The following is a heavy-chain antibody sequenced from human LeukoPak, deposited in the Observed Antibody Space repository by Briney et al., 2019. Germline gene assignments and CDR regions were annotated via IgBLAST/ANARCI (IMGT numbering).Heavy chain of an antibody. CDR3: AKAVGTSRNFFDY. V-gene: IGHV4-38-2*02. CDR2: IYHSGST. CDR1: GYSISSGFY. J-gene: IGHJ4*02. D-gene: IGHD4-23*01. Sequence: SETLSLTCTVSGYSISSGFYWGWIRQPPGKGLECIGSIYHSGSTYYNPSLKSRVTISVDTSKNQFSLNLSSVTAADTAMYYCAKAVGTSRNFFDYWGQGTLVTVSS.